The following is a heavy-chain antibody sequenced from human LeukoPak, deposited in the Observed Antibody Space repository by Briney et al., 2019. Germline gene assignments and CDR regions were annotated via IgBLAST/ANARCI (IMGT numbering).Heavy chain of an antibody. CDR3: ARDSVDTAMGIN. CDR2: INPSGGST. V-gene: IGHV1-46*01. D-gene: IGHD5-18*01. J-gene: IGHJ4*02. Sequence: GASVKASCKASGYTFTSYYMHWVRQAPGQGLEWMGIINPSGGSTSYAQKFQGRVTMTRDTSTSTVYMELSSLRSEDTAVYYCARDSVDTAMGINWGQGTLVTVSS. CDR1: GYTFTSYY.